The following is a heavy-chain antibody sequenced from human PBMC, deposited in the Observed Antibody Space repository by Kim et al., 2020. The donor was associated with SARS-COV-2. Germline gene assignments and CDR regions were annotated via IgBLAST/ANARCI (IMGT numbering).Heavy chain of an antibody. V-gene: IGHV4-39*01. J-gene: IGHJ4*02. CDR3: ATDKSGWYGGLAVY. CDR2: IYYSGST. CDR1: GGSISSSSYY. D-gene: IGHD6-19*01. Sequence: SETLSLTCTVSGGSISSSSYYWGWIRQPPGKGLEWIGSIYYSGSTYYNPSLKSRVTISVDTSKNQFSLKLSSVTAADTAVYYCATDKSGWYGGLAVYWGQGPLVTVSS.